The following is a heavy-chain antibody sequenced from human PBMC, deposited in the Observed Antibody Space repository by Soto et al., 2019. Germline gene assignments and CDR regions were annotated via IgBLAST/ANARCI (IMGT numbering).Heavy chain of an antibody. V-gene: IGHV3-23*01. J-gene: IGHJ6*02. CDR2: ISGNGGDI. CDR1: GFTFRNYA. CDR3: AKRGDIVEVSRTFVGYGMDV. Sequence: GGSLRLSCAASGFTFRNYAMSWVRQAPGKGLEWVSRISGNGGDINYADSMKGRFTISRDNSKNTLYLQMNSLRAEDTAVYYCAKRGDIVEVSRTFVGYGMDVWGQGTTVTVSS. D-gene: IGHD2-2*01.